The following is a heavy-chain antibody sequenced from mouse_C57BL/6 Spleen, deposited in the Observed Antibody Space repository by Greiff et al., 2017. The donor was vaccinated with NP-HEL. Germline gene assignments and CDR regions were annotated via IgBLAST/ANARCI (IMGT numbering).Heavy chain of an antibody. J-gene: IGHJ3*01. CDR3: ARAPHYYGSSYPFAD. D-gene: IGHD1-1*01. V-gene: IGHV14-2*01. CDR1: GFNIKDYY. Sequence: EVQLQESGAELVKPGASVKLSCTASGFNIKDYYMHWVKQRTEQGLEWIGRLDPEDGETKYVPKFQGKATITADTSSNTASLQLSSLTSEDTAVYYCARAPHYYGSSYPFADWGQGTLVTVSA. CDR2: LDPEDGET.